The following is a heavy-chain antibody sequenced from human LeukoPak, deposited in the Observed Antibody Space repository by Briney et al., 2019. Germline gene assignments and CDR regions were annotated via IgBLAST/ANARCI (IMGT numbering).Heavy chain of an antibody. CDR3: ARDRNTINWFYY. D-gene: IGHD1-14*01. CDR1: GGSISSYY. Sequence: PSETLSLTCTVSGGSISSYYWSWIRQPPGKGLEWIGYIYYSGSTNYNPSLTSRVTLSVDTSKTQLSLKMTSVTAADTAVYYCARDRNTINWFYYWGQGTLVTVSS. CDR2: IYYSGST. J-gene: IGHJ5*01. V-gene: IGHV4-59*12.